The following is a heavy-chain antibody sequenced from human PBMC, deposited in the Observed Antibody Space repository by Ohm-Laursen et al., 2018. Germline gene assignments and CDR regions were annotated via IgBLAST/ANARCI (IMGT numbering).Heavy chain of an antibody. Sequence: SLRLSCAASGFTFSSYEMNWVRQAPGKGLEWVSYISSSGSTIYYADSVEGRFTISRDNAKSSLYLQMNSLRTEDTALYFCARRGYTYGYDDAFDIWGQGTMVTVSS. CDR1: GFTFSSYE. CDR2: ISSSGSTI. D-gene: IGHD5-18*01. J-gene: IGHJ3*02. CDR3: ARRGYTYGYDDAFDI. V-gene: IGHV3-48*03.